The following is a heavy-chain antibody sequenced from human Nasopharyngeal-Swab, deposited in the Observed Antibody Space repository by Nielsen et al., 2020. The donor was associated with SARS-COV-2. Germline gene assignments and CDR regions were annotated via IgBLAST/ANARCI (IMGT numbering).Heavy chain of an antibody. CDR2: INQSGST. CDR1: SRSFSGYY. J-gene: IGHJ3*02. D-gene: IGHD5-24*01. CDR3: ARGTQRWLQFRLGSAFDI. Sequence: SETLSLTCAVYSRSFSGYYWTWIRQPPGKGLEWIGEINQSGSTNYNASLKSRVTISVDTSKNQFSLNLKSVTAADTAVYYCARGTQRWLQFRLGSAFDIWGQGTVVTVSS. V-gene: IGHV4-34*01.